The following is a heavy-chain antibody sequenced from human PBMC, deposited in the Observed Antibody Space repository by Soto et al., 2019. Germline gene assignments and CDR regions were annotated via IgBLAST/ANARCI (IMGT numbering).Heavy chain of an antibody. V-gene: IGHV3-30*18. CDR1: GFTFSSYG. D-gene: IGHD6-19*01. Sequence: GGSLRLSCAVSGFTFSSYGMHWVRQAPGKGLEWVAVISYDGSNKYYADSVKGRFTISRDNSKNTLYLQMNSLRAEDTAVYYCAKDRFRIAVAAPFDYWGQGTLVTVS. CDR3: AKDRFRIAVAAPFDY. J-gene: IGHJ4*02. CDR2: ISYDGSNK.